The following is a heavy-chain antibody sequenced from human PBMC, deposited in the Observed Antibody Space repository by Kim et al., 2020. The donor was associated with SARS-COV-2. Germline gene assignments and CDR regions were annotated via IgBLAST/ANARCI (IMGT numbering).Heavy chain of an antibody. CDR1: GGSISSYY. CDR2: IYYSGST. J-gene: IGHJ3*02. Sequence: SETPSLTCTVSGGSISSYYWSWIRQPPGKGLEWIGYIYYSGSTNYNPSLKSRVTISVDTSKNQFSLKLSSVTAADTAVYYCARSRDDCSSTSCYFAFDI. CDR3: ARSRDDCSSTSCYFAFDI. V-gene: IGHV4-59*01. D-gene: IGHD2-2*01.